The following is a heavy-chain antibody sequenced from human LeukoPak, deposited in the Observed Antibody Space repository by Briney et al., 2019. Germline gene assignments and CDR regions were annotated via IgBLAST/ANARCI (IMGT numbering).Heavy chain of an antibody. Sequence: GGSLRLSCAVSGFTFSSYEMNWVRQAPGKGLEWVSYISSSGSTIYYTDSVKGRFTISRDNAKNSLYLQMNSLRAEDTALYYCAKSGIIQGYYFYYMDVWGKGTTVTISS. CDR2: ISSSGSTI. CDR1: GFTFSSYE. V-gene: IGHV3-48*03. D-gene: IGHD5-18*01. J-gene: IGHJ6*03. CDR3: AKSGIIQGYYFYYMDV.